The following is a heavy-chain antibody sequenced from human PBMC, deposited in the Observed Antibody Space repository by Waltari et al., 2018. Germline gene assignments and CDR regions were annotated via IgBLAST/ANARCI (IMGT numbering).Heavy chain of an antibody. Sequence: QVQLVQSGAEVKKPGASVKVSCKASGYTFTGYYIHWVRQAPGQGLEVMGWISPNRGDTNYAQKFQGRVTMTRETATTTAYMELSRLTSDDTAVFYCARGDFRLSYYYMDVWGKGTTVTVSS. CDR3: ARGDFRLSYYYMDV. V-gene: IGHV1-2*02. CDR1: GYTFTGYY. J-gene: IGHJ6*03. D-gene: IGHD3-3*01. CDR2: ISPNRGDT.